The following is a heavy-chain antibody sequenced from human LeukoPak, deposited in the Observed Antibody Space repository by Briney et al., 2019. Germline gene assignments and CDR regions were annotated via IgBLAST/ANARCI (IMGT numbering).Heavy chain of an antibody. Sequence: SETLSLTCTVSGGSISSSSYYWGWIRQPPGKGLEWIGSIYYSGSTYYNPSLKSRVTISVDTSKNQFSLKLSSVTAADTAVYYCARFGALGQPDYWGQGTLVTVSS. CDR1: GGSISSSSYY. CDR3: ARFGALGQPDY. V-gene: IGHV4-39*07. J-gene: IGHJ4*02. D-gene: IGHD3-3*01. CDR2: IYYSGST.